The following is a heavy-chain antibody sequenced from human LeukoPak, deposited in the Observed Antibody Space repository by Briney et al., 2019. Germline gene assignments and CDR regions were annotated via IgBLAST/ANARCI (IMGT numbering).Heavy chain of an antibody. CDR3: ARGFDWSPYDTNYFDY. CDR1: GYTFTSYA. J-gene: IGHJ4*02. CDR2: INAGNGNT. V-gene: IGHV1-3*01. Sequence: ASVKVSCKASGYTFTSYAMHWVRQAPGQRLEWVGWINAGNGNTKYSQKFQGRVTITRDTSASTAYMELSSLRSEDTAVYYCARGFDWSPYDTNYFDYWGQGTLVTVSS. D-gene: IGHD3-9*01.